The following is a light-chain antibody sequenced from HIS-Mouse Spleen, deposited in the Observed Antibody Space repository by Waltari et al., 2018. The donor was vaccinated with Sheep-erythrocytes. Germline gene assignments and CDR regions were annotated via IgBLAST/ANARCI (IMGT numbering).Light chain of an antibody. CDR2: QDS. Sequence: SYELTQPPSVSVSPGQTASITCPGDKLGDKNACWYQRKPGHSPVLVIYQDSKRPSGIPERFSGSNSGNTATLTISGTQAMDEADYYCQAWDSSTVVFGGGTKLTVL. V-gene: IGLV3-1*01. CDR1: KLGDKN. J-gene: IGLJ2*01. CDR3: QAWDSSTVV.